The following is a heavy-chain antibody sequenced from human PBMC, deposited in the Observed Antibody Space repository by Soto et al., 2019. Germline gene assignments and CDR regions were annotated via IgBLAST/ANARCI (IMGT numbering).Heavy chain of an antibody. D-gene: IGHD4-17*01. Sequence: QLQLQESGPGLVKPSETLSLTCTVSGGSISSSSFYWVWIRQPPGKGLEWIGTIYYRGDTYYNPSLKMRITISGDAPKHQFSLKLNSVTAADTAVYYCARFMGFTVTTYTRGFELWGRGTLVTVSS. CDR2: IYYRGDT. V-gene: IGHV4-39*01. J-gene: IGHJ2*01. CDR1: GGSISSSSFY. CDR3: ARFMGFTVTTYTRGFEL.